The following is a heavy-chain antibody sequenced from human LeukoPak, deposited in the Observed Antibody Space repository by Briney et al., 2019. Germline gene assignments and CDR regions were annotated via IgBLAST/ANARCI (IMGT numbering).Heavy chain of an antibody. J-gene: IGHJ4*02. Sequence: GGSLRLSCAASGFTFSSYGMHWVRQAPGKGLEWVAVISYDGSNKYYADSVKGRFTISRDNAKNSLYLQMNSLRAEDTAVYYCASPRRYFDWLLLDYWGQGTLVTVSS. D-gene: IGHD3-9*01. CDR3: ASPRRYFDWLLLDY. CDR2: ISYDGSNK. V-gene: IGHV3-30*03. CDR1: GFTFSSYG.